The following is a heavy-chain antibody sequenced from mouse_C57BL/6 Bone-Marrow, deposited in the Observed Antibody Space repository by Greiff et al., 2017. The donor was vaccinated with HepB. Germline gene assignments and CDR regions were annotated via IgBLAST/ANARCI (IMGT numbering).Heavy chain of an antibody. CDR2: ISNGGGST. J-gene: IGHJ2*01. Sequence: EVMLVESGGGLVQPGGSLKLSCAASGFTFSDYYMYWVRQTPEKRLEWVAYISNGGGSTYYPDTVKGRFTISRDNAKNTLYLQMSRLKSEETAMYYCARHGVYYFDYWGQGTTLTVSS. CDR3: ARHGVYYFDY. CDR1: GFTFSDYY. V-gene: IGHV5-12*01.